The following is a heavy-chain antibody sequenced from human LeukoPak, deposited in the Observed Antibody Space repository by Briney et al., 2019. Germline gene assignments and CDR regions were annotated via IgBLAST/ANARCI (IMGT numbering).Heavy chain of an antibody. Sequence: SGGSERLSCAASRFTFSSYAMSWVRQAPGKGLEWVSAISGSGGSTYYADSVKGRFTIARDNSKNTLYLQMNSLRAEDTAVYYCAKMIREAATIRYWYFDHWGRGTLVTVSS. CDR1: RFTFSSYA. CDR2: ISGSGGST. D-gene: IGHD5-24*01. CDR3: AKMIREAATIRYWYFDH. V-gene: IGHV3-23*01. J-gene: IGHJ2*01.